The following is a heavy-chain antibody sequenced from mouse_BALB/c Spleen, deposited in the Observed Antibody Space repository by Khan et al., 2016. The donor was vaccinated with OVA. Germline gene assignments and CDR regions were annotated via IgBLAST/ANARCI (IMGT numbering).Heavy chain of an antibody. D-gene: IGHD1-2*01. CDR3: ARRNYFGYTFAD. J-gene: IGHJ3*01. CDR1: GYTFTDYY. CDR2: ISPGSGDT. V-gene: IGHV1-77*01. Sequence: QVQLQQSGAELARPGASVKLSCTASGYTFTDYYINWVKQRTGQGLEWIGEISPGSGDTYYNERFMGKATLTADKSSSKAYMQLSSLASEASAVDFCARRNYFGYTFADGGQGTLVTVSA.